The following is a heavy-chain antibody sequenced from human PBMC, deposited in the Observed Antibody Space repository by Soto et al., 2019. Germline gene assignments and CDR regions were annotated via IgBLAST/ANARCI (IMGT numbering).Heavy chain of an antibody. J-gene: IGHJ4*02. D-gene: IGHD3-10*01. CDR3: AKDHYYGSGSYYNVPYFDY. CDR1: GFTFSSYA. CDR2: ISGSGGST. V-gene: IGHV3-23*01. Sequence: GGSLRLSCAASGFTFSSYAMSWVRQAPGKGLEWVSAISGSGGSTYYADSVKGRFTISRDNSKNTLYLQMNSLRAEDTAVYYCAKDHYYGSGSYYNVPYFDYWGQGTLVTVSS.